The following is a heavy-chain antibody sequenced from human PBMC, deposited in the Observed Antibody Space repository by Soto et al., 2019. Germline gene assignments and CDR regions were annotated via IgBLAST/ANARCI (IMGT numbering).Heavy chain of an antibody. D-gene: IGHD3-9*01. V-gene: IGHV1-2*02. CDR2: ISPKSGGT. J-gene: IGHJ4*02. CDR3: ARPPGYVSDWYYFDL. CDR1: GYTFTGYY. Sequence: AASVKVSCKASGYTFTGYYMHWVRQAPGQGFEWMGRISPKSGGTNYAQKFQGRVTMTWDTSLNTAYMELSSLMLEDTAVYYCARPPGYVSDWYYFDLWGQGTLVTVSS.